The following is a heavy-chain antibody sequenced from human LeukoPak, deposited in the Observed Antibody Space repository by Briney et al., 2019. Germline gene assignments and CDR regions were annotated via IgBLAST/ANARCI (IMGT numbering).Heavy chain of an antibody. Sequence: GGSLRLSCAASGFTFSSYWMSWVRQAPEKGLEWVANIKQDGSEKYYVDSVKGRFTISRDNAKNSLYLQMNSLRAEDTAVYYCARAWYYYDSSGYYYPNDYWGQGTLVTVSS. D-gene: IGHD3-22*01. J-gene: IGHJ4*02. CDR2: IKQDGSEK. CDR1: GFTFSSYW. CDR3: ARAWYYYDSSGYYYPNDY. V-gene: IGHV3-7*01.